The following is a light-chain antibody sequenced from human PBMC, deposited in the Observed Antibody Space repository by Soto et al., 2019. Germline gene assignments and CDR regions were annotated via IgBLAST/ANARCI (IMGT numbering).Light chain of an antibody. CDR3: GSYTTSSNYV. J-gene: IGLJ1*01. Sequence: QSVLTQPPSVSGAPGQTVTISCTGSSSNIGSGYDVHWYQQLPGTAPKLLIYGNNNRPSGVPDRFSGSKSGTSASLAISGLQAEDEADYYCGSYTTSSNYVFGTGTKLTVL. CDR1: SSNIGSGYD. V-gene: IGLV1-40*01. CDR2: GNN.